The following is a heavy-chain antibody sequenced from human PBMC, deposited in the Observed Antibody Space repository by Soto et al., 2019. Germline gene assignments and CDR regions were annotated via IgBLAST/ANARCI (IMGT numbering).Heavy chain of an antibody. Sequence: SVQVSCKASGGTFSSYAISWVRQAPGQGLEWMGGIIPIFGTANYAQKFQGRVTITADESTSTAYMELSSLRSEDTAVYYCARVPNSXIYYYDSSGYYGTYYFDYWGQGTLVTVSS. CDR1: GGTFSSYA. CDR3: ARVPNSXIYYYDSSGYYGTYYFDY. V-gene: IGHV1-69*13. D-gene: IGHD3-22*01. CDR2: IIPIFGTA. J-gene: IGHJ4*02.